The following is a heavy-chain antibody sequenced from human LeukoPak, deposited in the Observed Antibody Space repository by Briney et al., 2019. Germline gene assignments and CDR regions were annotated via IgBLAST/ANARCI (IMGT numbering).Heavy chain of an antibody. Sequence: SETLSLTCAVYGGSFSGYYWSWIRQPPGKGLEWIGEINHSGSTNYNPSLKSRVTISVDTSKNQFSLKLSSVTAADTAVYYCARRDILKRGYFDYWGQGTLVTVSS. CDR3: ARRDILKRGYFDY. CDR1: GGSFSGYY. J-gene: IGHJ4*02. V-gene: IGHV4-34*01. CDR2: INHSGST. D-gene: IGHD3-9*01.